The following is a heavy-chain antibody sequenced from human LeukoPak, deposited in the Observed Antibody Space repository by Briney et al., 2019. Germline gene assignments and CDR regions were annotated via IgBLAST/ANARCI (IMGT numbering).Heavy chain of an antibody. CDR2: ISAYNGNT. Sequence: RASVKVSCKASGYTVTNYGISWVRQAPGQGLEWMGWISAYNGNTNYAQILQGRVTMTTDTSTSTAYMELRSLRSDDTAVYYCASGTYHSDPRDGLYLKYFDYWGQGTLVTVSS. V-gene: IGHV1-18*01. CDR1: GYTVTNYG. D-gene: IGHD5-24*01. J-gene: IGHJ4*02. CDR3: ASGTYHSDPRDGLYLKYFDY.